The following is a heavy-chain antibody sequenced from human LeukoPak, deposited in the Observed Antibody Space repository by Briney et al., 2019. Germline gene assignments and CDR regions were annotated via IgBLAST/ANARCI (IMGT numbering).Heavy chain of an antibody. Sequence: GGSLRLSCAASGFTFSSYSMNWVRQAPGKGLEWVSSISSSSSYIYYADSVKGRFTISRDNAKNSLYLQMSSLRAEDTAVYYCARVPLKEVQLWIFDYWGQGTLVTVSS. D-gene: IGHD5-18*01. CDR1: GFTFSSYS. V-gene: IGHV3-21*01. J-gene: IGHJ4*02. CDR2: ISSSSSYI. CDR3: ARVPLKEVQLWIFDY.